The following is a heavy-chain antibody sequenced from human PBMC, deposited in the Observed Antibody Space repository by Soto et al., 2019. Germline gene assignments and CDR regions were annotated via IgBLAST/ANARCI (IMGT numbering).Heavy chain of an antibody. J-gene: IGHJ6*02. CDR3: AKDFYNSARGYGIDV. V-gene: IGHV3-9*01. CDR2: SNWDSGRV. CDR1: GCTLNDYA. Sequence: GGSLSLSCAASGCTLNDYAMHWVRQAPGKGLEWVSSSNWDSGRVDYPDSVKGRVTISRDNAKNSFYLQMNTLRGEDTAIYYCAKDFYNSARGYGIDVWGQGTTVTVSS. D-gene: IGHD6-25*01.